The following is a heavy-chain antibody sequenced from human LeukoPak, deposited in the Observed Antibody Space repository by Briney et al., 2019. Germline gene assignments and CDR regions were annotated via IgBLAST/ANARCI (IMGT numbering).Heavy chain of an antibody. D-gene: IGHD3-10*01. J-gene: IGHJ4*02. CDR3: AFLFRGNSY. CDR2: INHSGST. Sequence: SETLSLTCAVYGGTFSGYYWSWIRQPPGKGLEWIGEINHSGSTNYNPSLKSRVTISVDTSKNQFSLKLSSVTAADTAVYYCAFLFRGNSYWGQGTLVTVSS. V-gene: IGHV4-34*08. CDR1: GGTFSGYY.